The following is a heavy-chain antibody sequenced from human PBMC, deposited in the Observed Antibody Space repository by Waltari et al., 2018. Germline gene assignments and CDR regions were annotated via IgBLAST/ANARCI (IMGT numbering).Heavy chain of an antibody. V-gene: IGHV4-39*01. CDR3: ARGIWQQLAHFDS. Sequence: QLHLQLSGPGLVKPSETLSLTCAVSGTSVTTTNYFWGWIRQQPGKGLEWIGRIYFTGSTDYNPSLKIRVTISIDTSTNQFSLNLRSVTAADTAVYYCARGIWQQLAHFDSWGQGTLVTVSS. CDR1: GTSVTTTNYF. CDR2: IYFTGST. J-gene: IGHJ4*02. D-gene: IGHD6-13*01.